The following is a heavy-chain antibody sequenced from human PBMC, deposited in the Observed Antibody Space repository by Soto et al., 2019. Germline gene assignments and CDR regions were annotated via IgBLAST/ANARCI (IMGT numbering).Heavy chain of an antibody. CDR3: ASAVDNWHPFDP. D-gene: IGHD1-1*01. V-gene: IGHV1-69*12. J-gene: IGHJ5*02. CDR1: GGAFTNYR. CDR2: IIPIFQTT. Sequence: QVQLVQSGPEVKKPGSSVKVSCKASGGAFTNYRISSVRQAPGQGLEWMGGIIPIFQTTNYAQKFQGRVTITVDESTTIAYMELTSLRSDDTAVYFCASAVDNWHPFDPWGQGTLVTVSS.